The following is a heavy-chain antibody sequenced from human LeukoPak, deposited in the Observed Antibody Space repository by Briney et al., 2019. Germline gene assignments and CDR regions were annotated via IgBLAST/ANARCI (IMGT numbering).Heavy chain of an antibody. CDR1: GYTFTGYC. V-gene: IGHV1-2*06. CDR2: INPNADIT. J-gene: IGHJ4*02. Sequence: ASVKVSCKASGYTFTGYCVHWVRQAPGQGLEWIGRINPNADITTYAQKFQGRVTVTRDTSINTAYMELSSLRSGDTAVYYCAREGLYDSSGYSVDYWGQGTLVTVSS. CDR3: AREGLYDSSGYSVDY. D-gene: IGHD3-22*01.